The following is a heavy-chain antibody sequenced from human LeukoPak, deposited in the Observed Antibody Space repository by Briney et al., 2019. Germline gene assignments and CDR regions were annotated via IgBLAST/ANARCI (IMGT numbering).Heavy chain of an antibody. V-gene: IGHV4-39*01. J-gene: IGHJ4*02. CDR1: GGSFSGYY. D-gene: IGHD3-9*01. CDR3: ARLAGGLRYFDRIDY. CDR2: IYYSGST. Sequence: SETLSLTCAVYGGSFSGYYWGWIRQPPGKGLEWIGSIYYSGSTYYNPSLRSRVTISVDTSKNQFSLKLSSVTAADTAVYYCARLAGGLRYFDRIDYWGQGTLVTVSP.